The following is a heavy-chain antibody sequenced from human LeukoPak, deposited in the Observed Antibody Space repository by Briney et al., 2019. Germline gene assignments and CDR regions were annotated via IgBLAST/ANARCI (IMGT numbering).Heavy chain of an antibody. Sequence: HPGGSLRLSCTASGFTFSNYAIHWVRQAPDKGLEWVAFISYDGSNKYYADSVKGRFTISRDNSKNTLYLQMNSLRAEDTAVFYCARDLGAFDIWGQGTMVTVS. CDR3: ARDLGAFDI. J-gene: IGHJ3*02. CDR2: ISYDGSNK. D-gene: IGHD3-3*01. CDR1: GFTFSNYA. V-gene: IGHV3-30-3*01.